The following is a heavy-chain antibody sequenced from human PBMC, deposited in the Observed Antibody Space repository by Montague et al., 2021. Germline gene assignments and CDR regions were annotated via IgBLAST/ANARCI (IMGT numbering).Heavy chain of an antibody. CDR3: AKDHFSGGSYGGSGDMDV. D-gene: IGHD2-15*01. V-gene: IGHV3-23*01. Sequence: SLSLSCAASGFTLSSYAMGWVRQAPGKGLEWVSAIGASGDNTYYAESVKGRFTISRDISKNTLYLQMNSLGAEDTVLYYCAKDHFSGGSYGGSGDMDVWGKGTTVTVSS. CDR1: GFTLSSYA. J-gene: IGHJ6*03. CDR2: IGASGDNT.